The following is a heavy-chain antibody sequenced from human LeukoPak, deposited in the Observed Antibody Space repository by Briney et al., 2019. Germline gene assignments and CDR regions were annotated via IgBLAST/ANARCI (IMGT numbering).Heavy chain of an antibody. V-gene: IGHV3-13*05. CDR3: ARELGIEGYWYFDL. J-gene: IGHJ2*01. CDR1: GFTVRSYD. Sequence: GGSLRLSCAASGFTVRSYDMHWVRQVAGEGLEWVSAISTASNPHYAASVQGRFTIFRANAENSLYLQMNSLSAEDTAVYYCARELGIEGYWYFDLWGRGTLVTVSS. D-gene: IGHD7-27*01. CDR2: ISTASNP.